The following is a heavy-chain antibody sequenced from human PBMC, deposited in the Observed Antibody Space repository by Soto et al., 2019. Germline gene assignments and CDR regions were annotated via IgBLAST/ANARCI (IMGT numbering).Heavy chain of an antibody. CDR1: GFTARTKY. V-gene: IGHV3-66*01. CDR3: ARDPWAADY. CDR2: IYSGGST. D-gene: IGHD3-16*01. J-gene: IGHJ4*02. Sequence: GGSLRLSCAASGFTARTKYMSWVRQAPGKGLEWVSVIYSGGSTFYADSVRGRFTISRDNSKNTVNLQMNSLRAEDTAVYYCARDPWAADYWGQGTLVTSPQ.